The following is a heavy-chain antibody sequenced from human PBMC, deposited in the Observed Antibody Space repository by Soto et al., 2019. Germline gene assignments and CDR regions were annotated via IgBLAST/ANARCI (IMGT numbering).Heavy chain of an antibody. D-gene: IGHD3-10*01. CDR3: AHSSGGNVFPSYYDGSGSPNCFDP. CDR2: IYWEDDK. CDR1: GFPLHNKEVG. V-gene: IGHV2-5*02. J-gene: IGHJ5*02. Sequence: ETGATPRYAAQTVTQTCTFSGFPLHNKEVGVGWIRQPPGKALEWLALIYWEDDKRYSPSLKIRLTITNDTSKNQVVLTMTNMDPVDTATYYCAHSSGGNVFPSYYDGSGSPNCFDPWRQGTLVTVSS.